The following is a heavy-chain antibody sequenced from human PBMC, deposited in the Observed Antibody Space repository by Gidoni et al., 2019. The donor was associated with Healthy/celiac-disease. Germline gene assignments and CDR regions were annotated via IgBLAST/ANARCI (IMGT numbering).Heavy chain of an antibody. CDR1: GFTFSSYA. Sequence: EVQLLESGGGLVQPGGSLRLSCAASGFTFSSYAMSWVRQAPGKGLGWVSAISGSGGSTYYADSVKGRFTISRDNSKNTLYLQMNSLRAEDTAVYYCAKDRSVANWFDPWGQGTLVTVSS. CDR2: ISGSGGST. D-gene: IGHD6-19*01. CDR3: AKDRSVANWFDP. V-gene: IGHV3-23*01. J-gene: IGHJ5*02.